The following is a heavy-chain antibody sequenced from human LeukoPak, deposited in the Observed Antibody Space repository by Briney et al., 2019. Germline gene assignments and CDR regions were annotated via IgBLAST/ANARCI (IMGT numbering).Heavy chain of an antibody. CDR2: ISAYNGKT. J-gene: IGHJ4*02. V-gene: IGHV1-18*01. D-gene: IGHD3-22*01. Sequence: GASVTVSCKASGYTFTSYGISWVRQAPGQGLEWMGWISAYNGKTNYAQKLQGRVTMTTDTSTSTAYMELRSLRSDDTAVYYCARDNDSSGYSPEFDYWGQGTLVTVSS. CDR3: ARDNDSSGYSPEFDY. CDR1: GYTFTSYG.